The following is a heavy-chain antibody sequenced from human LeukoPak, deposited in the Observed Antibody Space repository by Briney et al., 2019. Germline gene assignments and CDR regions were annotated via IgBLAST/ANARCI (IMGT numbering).Heavy chain of an antibody. Sequence: ETLSLTCTVSGASIRSSNYYWGWVRLPPGKGLEWIGSIYYSGSTNYNPSLSSRVSISVDTSNNHFSLRLTSVTAADTAVYFCATHSKVPAVNYMFVWGKGTTVIVS. CDR2: IYYSGST. D-gene: IGHD3-10*01. CDR3: ATHSKVPAVNYMFV. J-gene: IGHJ6*03. CDR1: GASIRSSNYY. V-gene: IGHV4-39*01.